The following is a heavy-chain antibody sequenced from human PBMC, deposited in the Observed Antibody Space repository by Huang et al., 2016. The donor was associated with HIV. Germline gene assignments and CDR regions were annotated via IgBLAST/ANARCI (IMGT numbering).Heavy chain of an antibody. CDR1: GGTFSSYA. D-gene: IGHD3-22*01. Sequence: QVQLVQSGAAVKKPGSSVKVSCKASGGTFSSYAISWVRQAPGQGLGGMGGIIPSFGTANYAQKFQGRVTITADESTSTAYMELSSLRSEDTAVYYCARVESRRYYDSSGYYYWGQGTLVTVSS. J-gene: IGHJ4*02. CDR3: ARVESRRYYDSSGYYY. V-gene: IGHV1-69*01. CDR2: IIPSFGTA.